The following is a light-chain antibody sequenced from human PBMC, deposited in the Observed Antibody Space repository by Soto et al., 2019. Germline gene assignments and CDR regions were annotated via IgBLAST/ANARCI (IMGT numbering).Light chain of an antibody. CDR1: QSLLYSSNNKNY. CDR3: QQYYSNPPPT. V-gene: IGKV4-1*01. CDR2: WAS. Sequence: DIVMTQSPDSLAVSLGERATINCKSSQSLLYSSNNKNYLAWYQQKPGQPPKLLIDWASTRESGVPDRFSGSGSGTDFTLTISSLQAEDVAVYYCQQYYSNPPPTFGGGTKVEIK. J-gene: IGKJ4*01.